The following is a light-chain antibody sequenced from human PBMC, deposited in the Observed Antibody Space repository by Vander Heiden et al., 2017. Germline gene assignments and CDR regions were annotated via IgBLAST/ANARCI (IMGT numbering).Light chain of an antibody. CDR2: WAS. CDR1: QCVLYSSDNKTY. CDR3: QQYYTTLT. Sequence: DNVVTPHPDSTAVSLREKATINCKSIQCVLYSSDNKTYVAWYRQKPGQPPELLIYWASTRESGVPDRFSGSGSGTDFTLTISSLQAEDVAVYYCQQYYTTLTFGQGTRLEIK. J-gene: IGKJ5*01. V-gene: IGKV4-1*01.